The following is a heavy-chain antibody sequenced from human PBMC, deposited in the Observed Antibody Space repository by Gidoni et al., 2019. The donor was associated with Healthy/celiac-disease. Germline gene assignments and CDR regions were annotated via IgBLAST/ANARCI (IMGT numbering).Heavy chain of an antibody. CDR2: T. CDR3: ARDIVVVPAADSALGAFDS. Sequence: TNYNPSLKSRVTMSVDTSKNQFSLKLSSVTAADTAVYYCARDIVVVPAADSALGAFDSWGQGTMVTVSS. J-gene: IGHJ3*02. D-gene: IGHD2-2*01. V-gene: IGHV4-4*07.